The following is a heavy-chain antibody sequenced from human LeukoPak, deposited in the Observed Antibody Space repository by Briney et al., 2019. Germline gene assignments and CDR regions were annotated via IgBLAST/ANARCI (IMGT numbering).Heavy chain of an antibody. D-gene: IGHD3-10*01. CDR3: ARGGRTDSGSYPYGMDV. Sequence: PGGSLRLSCAASGFSVSRNYLNWVRQAPGKGLEWVSVIYGGATTDYADSVKGRFTISTDSSKNTLYLQMNSLRDEDTSVYYCARGGRTDSGSYPYGMDVWGQGATVTVSS. J-gene: IGHJ6*02. CDR2: IYGGATT. CDR1: GFSVSRNY. V-gene: IGHV3-66*01.